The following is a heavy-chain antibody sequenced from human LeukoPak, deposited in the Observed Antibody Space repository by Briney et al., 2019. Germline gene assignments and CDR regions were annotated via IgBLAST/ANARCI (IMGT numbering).Heavy chain of an antibody. D-gene: IGHD3-16*01. J-gene: IGHJ6*03. V-gene: IGHV4-34*01. CDR2: INHSGST. CDR3: ARDGGIYYYYYMDV. Sequence: SETLSLTCAVYGGSFSGYYWSWMRQPPGKGLEWIGEINHSGSTNYNPSLKSRVTISVDTSKNQFSLKLSSVTAADTAVYYCARDGGIYYYYYMDVWGKGTTVTVSS. CDR1: GGSFSGYY.